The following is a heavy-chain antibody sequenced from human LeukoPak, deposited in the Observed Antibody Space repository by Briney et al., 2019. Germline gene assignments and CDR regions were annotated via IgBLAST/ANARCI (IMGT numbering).Heavy chain of an antibody. CDR1: GYTFTSYY. J-gene: IGHJ4*02. Sequence: ASVKVSCKASGYTFTSYYMHWVRQTPGQGLEWMGIINPSGVSTSYAQKFQGRVTMTRDTSQSTVYMELSSLRSEDTAVYYCARDPGTYGGNSDYCGQGTLVTASS. CDR2: INPSGVST. CDR3: ARDPGTYGGNSDY. D-gene: IGHD4-23*01. V-gene: IGHV1-46*01.